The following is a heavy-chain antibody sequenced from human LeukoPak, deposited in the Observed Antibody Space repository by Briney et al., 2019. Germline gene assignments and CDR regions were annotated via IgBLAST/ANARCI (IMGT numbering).Heavy chain of an antibody. D-gene: IGHD3-10*01. CDR3: AREGKDYYGSGSYYNPLEY. V-gene: IGHV3-23*01. J-gene: IGHJ4*02. CDR2: ISGSGGST. Sequence: SGGSLRLSCAASGFTFSNYAMSWVRQAPGKGLEWVSDISGSGGSTYYADSVKGRFTISRDNSKNTLYLQMNSLRTEDTAVYYCAREGKDYYGSGSYYNPLEYWGQGTLVTVSS. CDR1: GFTFSNYA.